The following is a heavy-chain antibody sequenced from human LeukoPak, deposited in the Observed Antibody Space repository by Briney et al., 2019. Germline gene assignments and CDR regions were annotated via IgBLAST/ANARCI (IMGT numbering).Heavy chain of an antibody. J-gene: IGHJ4*02. D-gene: IGHD3-9*01. V-gene: IGHV1-69*04. CDR3: ARGPSYDILTGSSRGRFTDY. CDR1: GGTFSSYA. CDR2: IIPILGIA. Sequence: SVKVSCKASGGTFSSYAISWVRQAPGQGLEWMGRIIPILGIANYAQKFQRRVTITADKSTSTAYMELSSVRSEDTAVYYCARGPSYDILTGSSRGRFTDYWGQGTLVTASS.